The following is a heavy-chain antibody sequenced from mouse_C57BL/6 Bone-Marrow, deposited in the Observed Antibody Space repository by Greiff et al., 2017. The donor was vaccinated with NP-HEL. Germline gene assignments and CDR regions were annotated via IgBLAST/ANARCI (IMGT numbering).Heavy chain of an antibody. CDR2: IDPSDSYT. Sequence: QVQLQQPGAELVMPGASVKLSCKASGYTFTSYWMHWVKQRPGQGLEWIGEIDPSDSYTNYNQKFKGKSTLTVDKSSSTAYMQLSSLTSEDSAVYYGALGRQLRLLDYWGQGTTLTVSS. D-gene: IGHD3-2*02. J-gene: IGHJ2*01. CDR3: ALGRQLRLLDY. V-gene: IGHV1-69*01. CDR1: GYTFTSYW.